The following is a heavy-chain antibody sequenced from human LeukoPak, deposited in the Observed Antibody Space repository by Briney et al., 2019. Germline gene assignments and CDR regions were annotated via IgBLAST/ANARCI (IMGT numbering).Heavy chain of an antibody. V-gene: IGHV3-48*04. CDR3: ARDGAYSGSYRAAFDI. CDR2: ISSGSTTT. D-gene: IGHD1-26*01. CDR1: GFTFITYS. J-gene: IGHJ3*02. Sequence: GGSLRLSCAASGFTFITYSMNWVRQAPGKGLEWVSYISSGSTTTYNADSVKGRFTISRDNAKNSLYLQMNSLRAEDTAVYYCARDGAYSGSYRAAFDIWGQGTMVTVSS.